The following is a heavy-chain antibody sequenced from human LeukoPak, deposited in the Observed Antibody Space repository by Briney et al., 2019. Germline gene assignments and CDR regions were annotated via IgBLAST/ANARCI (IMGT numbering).Heavy chain of an antibody. CDR3: ARDSGVDKYWIDP. V-gene: IGHV4-39*07. CDR2: ISDSGNT. D-gene: IGHD3-10*01. Sequence: SETLSLTCTVSGGSISSRNYYWGWIRQPPGEGLEWIGKISDSGNTYYSPSLRSRVTMSVDTSKSQFSLKLSSVTAADTAVYYCARDSGVDKYWIDPWGQGTLVTVSS. CDR1: GGSISSRNYY. J-gene: IGHJ5*02.